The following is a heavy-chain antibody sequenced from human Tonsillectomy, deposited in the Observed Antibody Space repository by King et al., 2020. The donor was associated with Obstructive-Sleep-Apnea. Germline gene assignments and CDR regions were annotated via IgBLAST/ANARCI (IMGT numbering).Heavy chain of an antibody. CDR3: ADCVKSPLTIHSDTVKNTLDRHMSGLGAEDRHVYYCARDDGRGSAPYFDY. Sequence: VQLVESGGGLVKPGGSLRLSCAASGFSLSDYYMSWIREAPGKGLECVSYISSSDSAIYYADSVKGRFPISRENAKTSLYLHMTSLWAEDTAVYYYADCVKSPLTIHSDTVKNTLDRHMSGLGAEDRHVYYCARDDGRGSAPYFDYWGQGTLVTVSS. D-gene: IGHD3-10*01. J-gene: IGHJ4*02. V-gene: IGHV3-11*01. CDR1: GFSLSDYY. CDR2: ISSSDSAI.